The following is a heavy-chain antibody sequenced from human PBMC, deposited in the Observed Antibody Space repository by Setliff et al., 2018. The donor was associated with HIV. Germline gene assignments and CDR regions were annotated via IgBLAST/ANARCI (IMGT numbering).Heavy chain of an antibody. D-gene: IGHD6-19*01. Sequence: KAGGSLRLSCAASGFIFSGYTMVWVRQAPGKGLEWVSSISSSGNFIYYEDSVEGRFTMSRDNAKNSLYLQMDSLRVEDTGFYYCARDPYWLEGYFDYWGPGTLVTVSS. CDR2: ISSSGNFI. CDR1: GFIFSGYT. CDR3: ARDPYWLEGYFDY. V-gene: IGHV3-21*01. J-gene: IGHJ4*02.